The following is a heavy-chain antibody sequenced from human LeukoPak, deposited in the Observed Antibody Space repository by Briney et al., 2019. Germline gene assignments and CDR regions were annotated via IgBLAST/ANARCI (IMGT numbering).Heavy chain of an antibody. CDR1: GFTFSNYG. Sequence: PGGSLRLSCAASGFTFSNYGMHWVRQAPGKGLEWVAYIRNDGSNNYYEDSVKGRFTISRDNSKNMLYLRMNSLRAEDTAMYFCAKDPGYRDFWGQGTLVTVSS. V-gene: IGHV3-30*02. J-gene: IGHJ4*02. D-gene: IGHD5-18*01. CDR3: AKDPGYRDF. CDR2: IRNDGSNN.